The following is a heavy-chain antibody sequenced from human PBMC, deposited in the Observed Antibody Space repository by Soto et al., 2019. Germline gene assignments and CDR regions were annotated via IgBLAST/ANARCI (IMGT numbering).Heavy chain of an antibody. CDR1: GYTFSSFW. J-gene: IGHJ4*02. Sequence: EVQLVESGGGLVQPGGSLRLSCVVSGYTFSSFWIHWVRQAPGKGLVWVSRISGDGSGTAYADSVKGRFTISRDNAKNMLYLQMNSLRAEDTALYYCARGGSAFDYWGQGTLVTVSS. V-gene: IGHV3-74*01. CDR3: ARGGSAFDY. CDR2: ISGDGSGT. D-gene: IGHD2-2*01.